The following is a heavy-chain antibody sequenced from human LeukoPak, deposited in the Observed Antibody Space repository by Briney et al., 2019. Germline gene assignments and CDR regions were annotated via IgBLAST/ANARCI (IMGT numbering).Heavy chain of an antibody. CDR1: GGSISSYY. J-gene: IGHJ3*02. CDR3: ARDSTISGWAFDI. CDR2: IYYSGST. D-gene: IGHD5/OR15-5a*01. V-gene: IGHV4-59*01. Sequence: SETLSLTCTVSGGSISSYYWSWIGQPPGKGLEWIGYIYYSGSTNYNPSLKSRVTISVDTSKNQFSLKLSSVTAADTAVYYCARDSTISGWAFDIWGQGTMVTVSS.